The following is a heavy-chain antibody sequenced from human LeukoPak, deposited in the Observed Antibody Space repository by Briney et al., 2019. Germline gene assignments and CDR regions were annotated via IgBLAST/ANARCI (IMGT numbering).Heavy chain of an antibody. CDR1: GYTFTTYY. V-gene: IGHV1-69*13. D-gene: IGHD4-17*01. CDR2: IIPIFGTA. J-gene: IGHJ4*02. Sequence: GASVKVSCKTSGYTFTTYYIHWVRQAPGQGLEWMGGIIPIFGTANYAQKFQGRVTITADESTSTAYMELSSLRSEDTAVYYCATGPRTTVTTIDYWGQGTLVTVSS. CDR3: ATGPRTTVTTIDY.